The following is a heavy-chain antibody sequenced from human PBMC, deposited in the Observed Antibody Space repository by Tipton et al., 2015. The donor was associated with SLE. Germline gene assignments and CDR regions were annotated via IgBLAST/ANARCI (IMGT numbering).Heavy chain of an antibody. V-gene: IGHV4-39*01. CDR3: AMSYYEYWSGYSYYFDY. D-gene: IGHD3-3*01. J-gene: IGHJ4*02. CDR2: IYYRGST. Sequence: TLSLTCTVSGGSISSSSYYWGWIRQPPGKGLEWIGSIYYRGSTYYNPSPKSRVTISVDTSKNQFSLKLSSVTAADTAVYYCAMSYYEYWSGYSYYFDYWGQGTLVTVSS. CDR1: GGSISSSSYY.